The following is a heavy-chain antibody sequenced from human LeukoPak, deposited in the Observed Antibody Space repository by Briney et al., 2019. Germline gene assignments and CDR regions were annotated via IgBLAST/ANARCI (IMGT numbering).Heavy chain of an antibody. Sequence: GGSLRLSCAASGFNLRAYTMNWVRQAPGKGLEWVSSISTSSSYIYYADSVKGRFTTSRDNAENSLYLQMHSLRVEDTALYYCARDDNWNDKPFDFWGQRTLVTVSS. D-gene: IGHD1-20*01. CDR1: GFNLRAYT. CDR2: ISTSSSYI. V-gene: IGHV3-21*01. CDR3: ARDDNWNDKPFDF. J-gene: IGHJ4*02.